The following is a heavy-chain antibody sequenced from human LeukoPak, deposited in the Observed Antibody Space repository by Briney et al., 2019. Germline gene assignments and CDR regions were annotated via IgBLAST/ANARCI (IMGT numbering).Heavy chain of an antibody. CDR1: GFTFNSYA. V-gene: IGHV3-23*01. CDR2: ITNSGGNT. J-gene: IGHJ4*02. CDR3: AKSGQTDRFDY. Sequence: SGGSLRLSCAASGFTFNSYAMSWVRQAPGKGLEWVSGITNSGGNTYCADSVKGRFTISRDNSKSTLYLQMNSLRAEDTAVFYCAKSGQTDRFDYWGQGALVTVSS. D-gene: IGHD5-12*01.